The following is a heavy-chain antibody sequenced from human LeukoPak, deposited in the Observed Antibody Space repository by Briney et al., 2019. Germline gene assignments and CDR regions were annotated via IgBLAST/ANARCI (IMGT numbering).Heavy chain of an antibody. CDR2: IYPGDSDT. J-gene: IGHJ4*02. D-gene: IGHD6-13*01. V-gene: IGHV5-51*01. Sequence: GESLKISCKGSGYSFTSYWIGWVRQMPGRGLEWMGIIYPGDSDTRYSPSFQGQVTISADKSISTAYLQWSSLKASDTAMYYCARLPSSSWTDYYFDFWGQGTLVTVSS. CDR3: ARLPSSSWTDYYFDF. CDR1: GYSFTSYW.